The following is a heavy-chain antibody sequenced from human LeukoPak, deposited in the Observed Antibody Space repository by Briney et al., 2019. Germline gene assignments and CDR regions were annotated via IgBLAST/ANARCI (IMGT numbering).Heavy chain of an antibody. CDR1: GFTFTSYS. V-gene: IGHV3-21*06. Sequence: PGGSLRLSCAASGFTFTSYSMNWVRQAPGKGLEWVSSISSSGSYIYYADSVKGRFTISRDNAKNSVYLQMNSLRAEDTAVYYCARDRYGDYSIDYWGQGTLVTVSS. D-gene: IGHD4-17*01. CDR2: ISSSGSYI. J-gene: IGHJ4*02. CDR3: ARDRYGDYSIDY.